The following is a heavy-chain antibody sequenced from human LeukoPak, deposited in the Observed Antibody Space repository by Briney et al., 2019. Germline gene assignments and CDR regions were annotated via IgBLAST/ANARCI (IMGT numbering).Heavy chain of an antibody. D-gene: IGHD6-13*01. CDR2: INHSGST. CDR3: ARRYSSSQGRYFQH. V-gene: IGHV4-34*01. CDR1: GGSFSGYY. J-gene: IGHJ1*01. Sequence: SETLSLTCAVYGGSFSGYYWSWIRQPPGKGLEWIGEINHSGSTNYNPSLKSLVTISVDTSKNQFSLKLSSVTAADTAVYYCARRYSSSQGRYFQHWGQGTLVTVSS.